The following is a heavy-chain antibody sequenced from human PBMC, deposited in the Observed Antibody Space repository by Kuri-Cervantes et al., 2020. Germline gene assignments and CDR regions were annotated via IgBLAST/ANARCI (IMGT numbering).Heavy chain of an antibody. CDR2: INPSGGST. CDR3: ARHGDDYGDYRSGVNYYYYYGMDV. V-gene: IGHV1-46*01. CDR1: GYTFTSYY. D-gene: IGHD4-17*01. J-gene: IGHJ6*02. Sequence: ASVKVSCKASGYTFTSYYMHWVRQAPGQGLEWMGIINPSGGSTSYAQKFQGRVTMTRDTSTSTVYMELSSLRSEDTAVYYCARHGDDYGDYRSGVNYYYYYGMDVWGQGTTVTVSS.